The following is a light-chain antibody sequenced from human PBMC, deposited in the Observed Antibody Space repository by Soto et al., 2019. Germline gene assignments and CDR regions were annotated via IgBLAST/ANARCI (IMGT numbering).Light chain of an antibody. V-gene: IGKV1-27*01. Sequence: DIQMTQSPSSLSASVGDRVTITCRASQGISNYLAWYQQKPWKVPKLLIYAASTLQSGVPSRFSGTGSGTDFTLTISSLQPDDGATYYCQKYNSAPKTFGHGNKVEIK. CDR3: QKYNSAPKT. CDR1: QGISNY. J-gene: IGKJ1*01. CDR2: AAS.